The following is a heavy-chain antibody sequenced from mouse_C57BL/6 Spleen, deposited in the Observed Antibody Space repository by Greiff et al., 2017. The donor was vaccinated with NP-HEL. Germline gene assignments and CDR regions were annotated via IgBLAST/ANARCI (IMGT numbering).Heavy chain of an antibody. CDR2: IYPRSGNT. CDR3: ARERDDGYSRYFDV. D-gene: IGHD2-3*01. J-gene: IGHJ1*03. CDR1: GYTFTSYG. Sequence: VQLVESGAELARPGASVKLSCKASGYTFTSYGISWVKQRTGQGLEWIGEIYPRSGNTYYNEKFKGKATLTADKSSSTAYMELRSLTSEDSAVYFCARERDDGYSRYFDVWGTGTTVTVSS. V-gene: IGHV1-81*01.